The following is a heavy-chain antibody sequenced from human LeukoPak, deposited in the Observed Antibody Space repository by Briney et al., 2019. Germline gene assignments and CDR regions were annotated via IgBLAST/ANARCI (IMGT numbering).Heavy chain of an antibody. CDR2: IIPIFGTA. Sequence: ASVKVSCKASGGTFSSYAISWVRQAPGQGLEWMGGIIPIFGTANYAQKLQGRVTMTTDTSTSTAYMELRSLRSDDTAVYYCARDLQVDYGGNSGYWGQGTLVTVSS. J-gene: IGHJ4*02. CDR3: ARDLQVDYGGNSGY. V-gene: IGHV1-69*05. D-gene: IGHD4-23*01. CDR1: GGTFSSYA.